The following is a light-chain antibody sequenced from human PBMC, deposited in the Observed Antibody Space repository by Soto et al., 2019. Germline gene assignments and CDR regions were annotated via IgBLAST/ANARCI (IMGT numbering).Light chain of an antibody. V-gene: IGKV3-20*01. CDR3: QQYGSSPTWT. CDR2: GAS. Sequence: SGLILSPSTLSFSPREKATLSSRARQSVSSSYLAWYQQKPGQAPRLLIYGASSRATGIPDRFSGSGSGTDFTLTISRLEPEDFAVYYCQQYGSSPTWTFGQGTKVDIK. J-gene: IGKJ1*01. CDR1: QSVSSSY.